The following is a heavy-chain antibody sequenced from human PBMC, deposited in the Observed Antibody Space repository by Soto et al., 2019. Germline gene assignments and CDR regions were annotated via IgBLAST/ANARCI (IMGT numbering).Heavy chain of an antibody. CDR1: GGSFSGYY. D-gene: IGHD2-2*01. CDR2: INHSGST. V-gene: IGHV4-34*01. Sequence: QVQLQQWGAGLLKPSETLSLTCAVYGGSFSGYYWSWIRQPPGKGLEWIGEINHSGSTYYNPSLKSRVTISVDTSKNQLSLKPSSVTAADTAVYYCARWSSTSRIMRSNFDYWGQGSLVTVSS. CDR3: ARWSSTSRIMRSNFDY. J-gene: IGHJ4*02.